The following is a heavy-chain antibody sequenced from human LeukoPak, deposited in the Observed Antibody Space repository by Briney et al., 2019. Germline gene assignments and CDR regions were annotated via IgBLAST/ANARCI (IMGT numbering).Heavy chain of an antibody. CDR1: GGSISSSSYY. V-gene: IGHV4-39*07. CDR3: ARVGLIWSDYLYGMDV. D-gene: IGHD1-26*01. CDR2: IYYSGST. J-gene: IGHJ6*02. Sequence: SETLSLTCTVSGGSISSSSYYWGWIRQPPGKGLEWIGSIYYSGSTYYNPSLKSRVTISVDTSKNQFSLKLSSVTAADTAVYYCARVGLIWSDYLYGMDVWGQGTTVTVSS.